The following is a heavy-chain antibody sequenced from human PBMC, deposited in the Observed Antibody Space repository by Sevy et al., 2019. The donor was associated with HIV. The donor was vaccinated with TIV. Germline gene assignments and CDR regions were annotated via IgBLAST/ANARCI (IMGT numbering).Heavy chain of an antibody. Sequence: SETLSLTCTVSGGSISSSTYYWGWIRQPPGKGLEWIASIYYSGSTYYNVSLGSRVTISVDMSKYQFSLSLSSVTAADTAVYYCARHGGIAVATLDYWGQGTLVTVSS. V-gene: IGHV4-39*01. CDR1: GGSISSSTYY. CDR3: ARHGGIAVATLDY. D-gene: IGHD6-19*01. CDR2: IYYSGST. J-gene: IGHJ4*02.